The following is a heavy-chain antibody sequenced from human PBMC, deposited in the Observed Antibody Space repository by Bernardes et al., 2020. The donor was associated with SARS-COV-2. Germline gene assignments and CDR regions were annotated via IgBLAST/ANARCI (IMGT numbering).Heavy chain of an antibody. D-gene: IGHD2-21*02. CDR1: GFTFKNYA. Sequence: GGSLRLSCAVSGFTFKNYAMNWVRQAPGKGLEWVSYISSRDNTIFYADSVKGRFTISRDDAKNSLYLQMNNLRAEDTAVYYCARMMLDVTALEYRGQGTLVTVTS. V-gene: IGHV3-48*03. CDR3: ARMMLDVTALEY. CDR2: ISSRDNTI. J-gene: IGHJ4*02.